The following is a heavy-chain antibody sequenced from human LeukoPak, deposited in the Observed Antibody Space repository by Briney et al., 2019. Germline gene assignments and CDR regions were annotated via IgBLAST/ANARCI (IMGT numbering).Heavy chain of an antibody. CDR3: ARVSWFPGTSYYYMDV. Sequence: SETLSLTCTVSGGSISSYYWSWIRQPPGKGLLWIGYIHYSGSTNYNPSLKSRVTVSVDTSNNHFSLNLRSVTAADTAVYYCARVSWFPGTSYYYMDVWGKGTAVTVSS. V-gene: IGHV4-59*01. CDR2: IHYSGST. D-gene: IGHD1-1*01. J-gene: IGHJ6*03. CDR1: GGSISSYY.